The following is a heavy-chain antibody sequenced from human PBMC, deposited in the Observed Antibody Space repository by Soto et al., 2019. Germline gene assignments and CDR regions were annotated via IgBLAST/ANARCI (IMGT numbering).Heavy chain of an antibody. CDR2: ISPGSSSTI. V-gene: IGHV3-48*02. CDR3: AREPRALLPIDY. J-gene: IGHJ4*02. CDR1: GFTFSSYS. Sequence: EVQLVESGGGLVQPGGSLRLSCAASGFTFSSYSMNWVRQAPGKGLEWVSYISPGSSSTIYYADFVKGRFTISRDNTKNSLYLQMNSLRDEDTAVYYCAREPRALLPIDYWGQGTLVTVSS. D-gene: IGHD2-15*01.